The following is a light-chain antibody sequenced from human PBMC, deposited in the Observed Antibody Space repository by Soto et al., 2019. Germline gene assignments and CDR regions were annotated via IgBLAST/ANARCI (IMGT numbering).Light chain of an antibody. CDR1: QSISSW. V-gene: IGKV1-5*03. Sequence: DIQMTQSPSTLSASVGDRVTITCRASQSISSWLAWYQQKPGKAPNLLIYGASSLDSGVPSRFSGSGSGTEFTLTISSLQPDDFATYYRQQYNSYSGLTFGGGTKVEIK. CDR2: GAS. CDR3: QQYNSYSGLT. J-gene: IGKJ4*01.